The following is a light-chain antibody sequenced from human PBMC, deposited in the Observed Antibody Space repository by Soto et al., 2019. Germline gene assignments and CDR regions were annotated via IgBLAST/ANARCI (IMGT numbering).Light chain of an antibody. J-gene: IGKJ3*01. CDR1: QGISSY. Sequence: AIRMTQSPSSLSASTGDRVTITCRASQGISSYLAWYQQKPGKAPKLLIYAASTLQSGVPSRFIGSGSGTEFTLTISGLQSEDFATYYCQQYYSYPYTCGPGTKVDIK. CDR3: QQYYSYPYT. CDR2: AAS. V-gene: IGKV1-8*01.